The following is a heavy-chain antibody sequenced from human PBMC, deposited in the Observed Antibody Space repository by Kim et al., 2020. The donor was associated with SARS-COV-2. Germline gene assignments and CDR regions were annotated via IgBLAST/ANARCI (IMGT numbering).Heavy chain of an antibody. J-gene: IGHJ4*02. CDR1: GGSISSYY. Sequence: SETLSLTCTVSGGSISSYYWSWIRQPPGKGLEWIGYIYYSGSTNYNPSLKSRVTISVDTSKNQFSLKLSSVTAADTAVYYCARLSWGYDSSGYFGYWGQGTLVTVSS. CDR2: IYYSGST. V-gene: IGHV4-59*08. CDR3: ARLSWGYDSSGYFGY. D-gene: IGHD3-22*01.